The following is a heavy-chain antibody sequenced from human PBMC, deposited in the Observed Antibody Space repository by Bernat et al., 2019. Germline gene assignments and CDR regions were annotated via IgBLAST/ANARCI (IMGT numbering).Heavy chain of an antibody. CDR2: IIPILGIA. CDR1: GGTFSSYT. CDR3: ARVGGDYYGSGKTDDAFDI. Sequence: QVQLVQSGAEVKKPGSSVKVSCKASGGTFSSYTISWVRQAPGQGLEWMGRIIPILGIANYAQKFQCRVTITADKSTSTAYMELSSLRSEDTAVYYCARVGGDYYGSGKTDDAFDIWGQGTMVTVSS. J-gene: IGHJ3*02. V-gene: IGHV1-69*02. D-gene: IGHD3-10*01.